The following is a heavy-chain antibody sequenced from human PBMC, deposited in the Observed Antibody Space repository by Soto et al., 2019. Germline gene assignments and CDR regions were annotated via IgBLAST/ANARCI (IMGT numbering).Heavy chain of an antibody. J-gene: IGHJ6*02. CDR2: ISYDGSNK. CDR1: GFTFSSYA. CDR3: ARDNLPIRGMDV. D-gene: IGHD2-2*01. V-gene: IGHV3-30-3*01. Sequence: QVQLVESGGGVVQPGRSLRLSCAASGFTFSSYAMHWVRQAPGKGLEWVAVISYDGSNKYYADSVKGRITISRDNSKNTLYLQMNSLRAEDTAVYYCARDNLPIRGMDVWGQGNTFTVSS.